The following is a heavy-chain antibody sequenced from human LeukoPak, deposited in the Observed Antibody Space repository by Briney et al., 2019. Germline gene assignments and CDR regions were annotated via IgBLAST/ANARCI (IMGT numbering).Heavy chain of an antibody. D-gene: IGHD3-16*01. CDR2: INHSGSA. J-gene: IGHJ4*02. CDR3: ARVGDYALKD. CDR1: GGSLRNYY. V-gene: IGHV4-34*01. Sequence: SETLSLTCAVYGGSLRNYYWSWIRQPPGKGLEWIGEINHSGSASYSPSLKSRVTMSVDTSKNQFSLKLSSVTAADTAVYYSARVGDYALKDWGQGTLVTVSS.